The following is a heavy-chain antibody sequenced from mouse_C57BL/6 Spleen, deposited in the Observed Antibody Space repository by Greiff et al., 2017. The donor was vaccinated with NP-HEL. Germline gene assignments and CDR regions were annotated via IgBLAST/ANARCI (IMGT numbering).Heavy chain of an antibody. J-gene: IGHJ2*01. CDR3: ARWDTTVARDYFDY. D-gene: IGHD1-1*01. V-gene: IGHV1-18*01. Sequence: VQLQQSGPELVKPGASVKIPCKASGYTFTDYNMDWVKQSHGKSLEWIGDINPNNGGTIYNQKFKGKATLTVDKSSSTAYMKLRSLTSEDTAVYYCARWDTTVARDYFDYWGQGTTLTVSS. CDR1: GYTFTDYN. CDR2: INPNNGGT.